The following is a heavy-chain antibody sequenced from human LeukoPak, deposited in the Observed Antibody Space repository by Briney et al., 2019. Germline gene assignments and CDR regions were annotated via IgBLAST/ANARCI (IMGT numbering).Heavy chain of an antibody. CDR2: IGGSGGST. D-gene: IGHD2-15*01. V-gene: IGHV3-23*01. J-gene: IGHJ4*02. CDR3: AKDLRGYCCDY. Sequence: HPGGSLRLSCAASGFTFSTYGMNWVRQAPGKGLEWVSAIGGSGGSTYYADSVKGRFTISRDNSKNTLYLQMNSLRAEDTAVYYCAKDLRGYCCDYWGQGTLVTVSS. CDR1: GFTFSTYG.